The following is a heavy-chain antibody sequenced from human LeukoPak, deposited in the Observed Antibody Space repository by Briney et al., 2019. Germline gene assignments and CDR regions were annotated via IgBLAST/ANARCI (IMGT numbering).Heavy chain of an antibody. CDR1: GFTFSDYS. V-gene: IGHV3-21*01. D-gene: IGHD3-22*01. CDR3: ARGAYNSAGTHEK. Sequence: GGSLRLXCAASGFTFSDYSMKWVRRAPGKGLEWVSYISTSSNYIYYADSVKGRFTISRDNAKNSLYLQMNSLRAEDTAVYYCARGAYNSAGTHEKWGQGTLVTVSS. CDR2: ISTSSNYI. J-gene: IGHJ4*02.